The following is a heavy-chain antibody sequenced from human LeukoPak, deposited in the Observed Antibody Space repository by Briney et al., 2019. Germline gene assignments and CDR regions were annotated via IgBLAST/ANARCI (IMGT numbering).Heavy chain of an antibody. V-gene: IGHV3-21*01. CDR3: AREHSGYDFPGRDYYYMDV. Sequence: GGSLRLSCAASGFTFITYTMNWVRQAPGKGLEWVSSISSTSSSYRYYADSVKGRFTISRDNAKNSLYLQMNSLRAEDTAVYYCAREHSGYDFPGRDYYYMDVWGKGTTVTVSS. J-gene: IGHJ6*03. D-gene: IGHD5-12*01. CDR1: GFTFITYT. CDR2: ISSTSSSYR.